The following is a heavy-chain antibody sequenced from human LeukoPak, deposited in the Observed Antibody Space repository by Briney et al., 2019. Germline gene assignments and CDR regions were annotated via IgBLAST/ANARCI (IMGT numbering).Heavy chain of an antibody. Sequence: SETLSLTCTVSGYSISSSYYWGWIRQPPGKGLEWIGSIYHSGSTYYNPSLKSRVTISVDTSKNQFSLKLSSVTAADTAVYYCARTPSYYDFWSGFPDAFDIWGQGTMVTVSS. V-gene: IGHV4-38-2*02. CDR1: GYSISSSYY. CDR2: IYHSGST. CDR3: ARTPSYYDFWSGFPDAFDI. D-gene: IGHD3-3*01. J-gene: IGHJ3*02.